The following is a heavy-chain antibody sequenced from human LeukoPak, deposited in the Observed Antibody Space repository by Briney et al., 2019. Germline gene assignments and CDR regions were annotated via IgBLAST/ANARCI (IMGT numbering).Heavy chain of an antibody. CDR3: VAMFSSDYFDL. CDR2: IHNSGIT. Sequence: PSETLSLTCSVPDESIRSHYWGWVRQPPGKGLEWIAYIHNSGITNYNPFLKSRVTISVDTPKDQFSLKLSSVTAADTAIYYCVAMFSSDYFDLWGQGILVPVSS. D-gene: IGHD3-22*01. V-gene: IGHV4-59*03. CDR1: DESIRSHY. J-gene: IGHJ4*02.